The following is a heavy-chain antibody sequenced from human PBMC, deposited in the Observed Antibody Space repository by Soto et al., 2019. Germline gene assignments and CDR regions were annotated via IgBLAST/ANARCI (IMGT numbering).Heavy chain of an antibody. CDR2: IYDSGST. D-gene: IGHD4-17*01. V-gene: IGHV4-30-4*01. J-gene: IGHJ2*01. CDR3: AREVIPLTTDWYFDL. CDR1: GGSISGGVGGLYY. Sequence: QLQLRESGPGLVKPSETLSLTCTVSGGSISGGVGGLYYWSWIRQPPRKGLEWIGYIYDSGSTYYHPSLKSRVTISGDTSKNQFSLRLSSVTAADTAVYYCAREVIPLTTDWYFDLWGRGTLVTVSS.